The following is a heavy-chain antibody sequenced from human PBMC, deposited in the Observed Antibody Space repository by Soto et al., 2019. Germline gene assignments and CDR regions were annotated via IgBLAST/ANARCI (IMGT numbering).Heavy chain of an antibody. CDR3: ATRITVFGLLIPPFDP. D-gene: IGHD3-3*01. CDR1: GGSVNGYY. CDR2: INHTGGA. J-gene: IGHJ5*02. Sequence: PSQTLSLTCAVYGGSVNGYYWNWIRQAPGNVLEWIGEINHTGGAHYNPSLKSRVTMSVDTSKNQFSLRLSSVTAADTAIYYCATRITVFGLLIPPFDPWGQGTRVTVSS. V-gene: IGHV4-34*01.